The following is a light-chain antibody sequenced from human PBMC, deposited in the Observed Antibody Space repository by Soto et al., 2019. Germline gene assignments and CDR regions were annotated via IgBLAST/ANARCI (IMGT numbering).Light chain of an antibody. J-gene: IGLJ1*01. CDR2: EVT. Sequence: QSVVTQPASVSGSPGQSVTISCSGSDIGIYNIVSWYQHLPGRAPKLFIFEVTMRPSGISDRFSGSKSASTASLTISGLQAEDECDYYCASYAGSRTYVFGSGTKLTVL. CDR1: SDIGIYNI. V-gene: IGLV2-23*02. CDR3: ASYAGSRTYV.